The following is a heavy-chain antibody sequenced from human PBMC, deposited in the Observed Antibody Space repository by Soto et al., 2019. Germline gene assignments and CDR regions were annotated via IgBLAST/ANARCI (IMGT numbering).Heavy chain of an antibody. D-gene: IGHD6-13*01. CDR3: ARSLGGYSSSWYGVDY. CDR1: SGSISSSNW. Sequence: QVQLQESGPGLVKPSGTLSLTCAVSSGSISSSNWWSWVRQPPGKGLEWIGEIYHSGSTNYNPSLKSRVTISVDKSKNQFSLKLSPVTAADTAVYYCARSLGGYSSSWYGVDYWGQGTLVTVSS. CDR2: IYHSGST. V-gene: IGHV4-4*02. J-gene: IGHJ4*02.